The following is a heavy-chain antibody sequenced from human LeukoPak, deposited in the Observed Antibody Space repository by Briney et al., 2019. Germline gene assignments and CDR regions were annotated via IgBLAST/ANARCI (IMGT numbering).Heavy chain of an antibody. CDR3: AKGPRGDCSGGSCPGDS. CDR1: GFTFSRYW. D-gene: IGHD2-15*01. J-gene: IGHJ4*02. Sequence: TGGSLRLSCAASGFTFSRYWMSWVRQAPGKGLEWVANIKQDGSEKNYVDSVKGRFTISRDNAKNSLYLQMNSLRAEDTAVYYCAKGPRGDCSGGSCPGDSWGQGTLVTVSS. V-gene: IGHV3-7*01. CDR2: IKQDGSEK.